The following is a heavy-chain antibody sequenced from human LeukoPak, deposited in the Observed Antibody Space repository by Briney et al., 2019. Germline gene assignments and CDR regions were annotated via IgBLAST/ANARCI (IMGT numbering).Heavy chain of an antibody. Sequence: GGSLRLSCAASGFTFSSYWMSWVRQAPGKGLEWVADIKQDGSEKYYVDSVKGRFTISRDNAKNSLYLQMNSLRAEDTAVNYCARDGYSYGYNWFDPWGQGTLVTVSS. J-gene: IGHJ5*02. CDR1: GFTFSSYW. V-gene: IGHV3-7*01. D-gene: IGHD5-18*01. CDR2: IKQDGSEK. CDR3: ARDGYSYGYNWFDP.